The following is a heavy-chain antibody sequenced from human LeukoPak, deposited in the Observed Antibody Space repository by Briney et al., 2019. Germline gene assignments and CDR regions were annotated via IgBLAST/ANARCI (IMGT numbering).Heavy chain of an antibody. CDR1: GFSFSSYG. J-gene: IGHJ4*02. Sequence: GRSLRLSCAASGFSFSSYGMHWVRQAPGKGLEWVAVISYDGSNESYADSVKGRFTISRDNSKNTLYLQMNSLRAEDTALYYCARATDGYKDYFDYWGQGTLVTVSS. D-gene: IGHD5-24*01. CDR3: ARATDGYKDYFDY. V-gene: IGHV3-30*03. CDR2: ISYDGSNE.